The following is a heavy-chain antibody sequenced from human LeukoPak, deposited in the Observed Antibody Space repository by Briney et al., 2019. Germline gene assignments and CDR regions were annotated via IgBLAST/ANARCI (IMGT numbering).Heavy chain of an antibody. J-gene: IGHJ6*03. Sequence: SETLSLTCAVYGGSFSGYYWSWIRQPPGKGLEWIGEINHSGSTNYNPSLKSRVTISVDTTKNQFSLKLSSVTAADTAVYYCARGGFMIFPSYYYMDVWGKGTTVTVSS. CDR3: ARGGFMIFPSYYYMDV. CDR2: INHSGST. D-gene: IGHD3/OR15-3a*01. V-gene: IGHV4-34*01. CDR1: GGSFSGYY.